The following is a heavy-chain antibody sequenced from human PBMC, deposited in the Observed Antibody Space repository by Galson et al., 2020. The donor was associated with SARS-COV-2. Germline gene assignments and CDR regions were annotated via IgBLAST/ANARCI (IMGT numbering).Heavy chain of an antibody. CDR2: ISYDGSNK. D-gene: IGHD6-19*01. V-gene: IGHV3-30-3*01. Sequence: GESLKISCAASGFTFSSYAMHWVRQAPGKGLEWVAVISYDGSNKYYADSVKGRFTISRDNSKNTLYLQMNSLRAEDTAVYYCARVASSGWDYYYYGMDVWGQGTTVTVSS. J-gene: IGHJ6*02. CDR3: ARVASSGWDYYYYGMDV. CDR1: GFTFSSYA.